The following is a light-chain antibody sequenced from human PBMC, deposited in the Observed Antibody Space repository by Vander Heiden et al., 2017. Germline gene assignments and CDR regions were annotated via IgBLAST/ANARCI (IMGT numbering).Light chain of an antibody. Sequence: DIQMTQSPSSLSASVGDRVTITCRASQSISSYLNWYQQKPGKAPKLLIYAASSLQSGVASRFSGSGSGTDFTLTISSLQPEDFATYYCQQGYSTPLTFGGGTKVEIK. CDR1: QSISSY. V-gene: IGKV1-39*01. CDR2: AAS. J-gene: IGKJ4*01. CDR3: QQGYSTPLT.